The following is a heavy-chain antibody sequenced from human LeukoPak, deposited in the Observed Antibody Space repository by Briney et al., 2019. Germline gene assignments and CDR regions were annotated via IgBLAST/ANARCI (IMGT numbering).Heavy chain of an antibody. D-gene: IGHD5-24*01. CDR2: IHPGDSDT. J-gene: IGHJ5*02. V-gene: IGHV5-51*07. CDR1: GYSFTSYW. Sequence: GESLKISCKGSGYSFTSYWIGWVHQMPGKGLEWMGIIHPGDSDTRYSPSFQGQVTISADKSISTAYLQWSSLKASDTAMYYCAREADGYPPWFDPWGQGTLVTVSS. CDR3: AREADGYPPWFDP.